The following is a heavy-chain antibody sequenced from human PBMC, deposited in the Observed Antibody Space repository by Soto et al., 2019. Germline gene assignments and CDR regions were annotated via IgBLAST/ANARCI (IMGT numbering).Heavy chain of an antibody. V-gene: IGHV1-2*04. CDR3: AREAVGATGTGAFDI. CDR1: GYTFTGYY. Sequence: VASVMVSCNASGYTFTGYYMHWVRQAPGQGLEWMGCINPNSGGTNYAQKFQGWVTMTRDTSISTAYMALSRLRSDDTAVYYWAREAVGATGTGAFDIWGQGKMVTVSS. CDR2: INPNSGGT. D-gene: IGHD1-26*01. J-gene: IGHJ3*02.